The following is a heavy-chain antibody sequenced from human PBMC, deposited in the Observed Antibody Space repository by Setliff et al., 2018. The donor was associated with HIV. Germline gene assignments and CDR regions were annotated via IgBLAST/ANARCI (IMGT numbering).Heavy chain of an antibody. D-gene: IGHD3-10*01. Sequence: PSETLSLTCAVYGGSFSDYYWSWIRQPPGKGLEWIGEINHSGSTNYNPSLKSRVTISVDTSKNLFSLKVNSVTAADTAVYYCARHDITLVRGLVWGQGTTVTVSS. CDR2: INHSGST. J-gene: IGHJ6*02. V-gene: IGHV4-34*01. CDR1: GGSFSDYY. CDR3: ARHDITLVRGLV.